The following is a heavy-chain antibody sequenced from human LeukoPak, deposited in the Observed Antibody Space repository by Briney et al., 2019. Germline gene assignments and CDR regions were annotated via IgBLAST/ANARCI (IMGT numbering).Heavy chain of an antibody. CDR3: ATYYYDSSGYYLSGDAFDI. V-gene: IGHV4-4*07. D-gene: IGHD3-22*01. CDR2: IYTSGSA. Sequence: PSETLSLTCNVSGVSISSYYWSWIRQPAGKGLEWIGRIYTSGSANYNPSLKSRVTMSVDTSKNQFSLKLSSVTAADTAVYYCATYYYDSSGYYLSGDAFDIWGQGTMVTVSS. J-gene: IGHJ3*02. CDR1: GVSISSYY.